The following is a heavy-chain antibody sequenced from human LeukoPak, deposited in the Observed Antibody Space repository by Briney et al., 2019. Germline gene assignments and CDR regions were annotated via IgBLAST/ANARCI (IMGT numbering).Heavy chain of an antibody. Sequence: PGGSLRLSCATSGFTFSSYAMSWVRQAPGKGLEWVSGIGASGGCTYYADSVKGRFTISRDNSKNTLYLQMNSLRTEDPAVYYCAKAEGYDILTGLDYWGQGTLVTVSS. CDR1: GFTFSSYA. V-gene: IGHV3-23*01. CDR2: IGASGGCT. CDR3: AKAEGYDILTGLDY. D-gene: IGHD3-9*01. J-gene: IGHJ4*02.